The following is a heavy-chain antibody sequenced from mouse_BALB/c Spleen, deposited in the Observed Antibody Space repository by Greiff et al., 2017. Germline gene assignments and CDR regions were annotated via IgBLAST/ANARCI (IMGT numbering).Heavy chain of an antibody. J-gene: IGHJ3*01. CDR1: GFTFSSYG. V-gene: IGHV5-6-3*01. Sequence: DVKLVESGGGLVQPGGSLKLSCAASGFTFSSYGMSWVRQTPDKRLELVATINSNGGSTYYPDSVKGRFTISRDNAKNTLYLQMSSLKSEDTAMYYCARSSGYYVWFAYWGQGTLVTVSA. CDR2: INSNGGST. D-gene: IGHD2-3*01. CDR3: ARSSGYYVWFAY.